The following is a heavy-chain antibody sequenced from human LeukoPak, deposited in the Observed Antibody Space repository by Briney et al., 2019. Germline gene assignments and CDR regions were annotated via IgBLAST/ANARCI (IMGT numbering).Heavy chain of an antibody. Sequence: GGSLRLSCAAPGFTFSSYWMHWVRQAPGKGLVWVSRINSDGGSTSYADSVKGRFTISRDNAKNTLYLQMNSLRAEDTAVYYCARDAVWGDFWSGYYYYYYMDVWGKGTTVTVSS. D-gene: IGHD3-3*01. CDR2: INSDGGST. CDR3: ARDAVWGDFWSGYYYYYYMDV. J-gene: IGHJ6*03. V-gene: IGHV3-74*01. CDR1: GFTFSSYW.